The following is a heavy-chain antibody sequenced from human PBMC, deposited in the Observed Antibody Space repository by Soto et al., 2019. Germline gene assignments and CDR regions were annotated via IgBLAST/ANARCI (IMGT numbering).Heavy chain of an antibody. J-gene: IGHJ4*02. CDR1: GFTFSSYG. D-gene: IGHD3-3*01. Sequence: GGSLRLSCAASGFTFSSYGMHWVRQAPGKGLEWVAVISYDGSNKYYADSVKGRFTISRDNSKNTLYLQMNSLRAEDTAVYYCGKDGNDFFWGVFSFFASGGQEPLVPVP. V-gene: IGHV3-30*18. CDR3: GKDGNDFFWGVFSFFAS. CDR2: ISYDGSNK.